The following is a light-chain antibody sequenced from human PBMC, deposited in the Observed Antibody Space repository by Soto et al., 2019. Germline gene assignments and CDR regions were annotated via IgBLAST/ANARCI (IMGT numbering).Light chain of an antibody. CDR1: SSDVGGSNY. J-gene: IGLJ1*01. Sequence: QSALTQPASVSGSPGQSITISCTGTSSDVGGSNYVSWYQQLPGKAPKLMIYDVSDRSSGVSNRFSGSKSGNTASLTISGLQAEDEADYYCSSYTCSSLYVFGTGTKLTVL. V-gene: IGLV2-14*01. CDR2: DVS. CDR3: SSYTCSSLYV.